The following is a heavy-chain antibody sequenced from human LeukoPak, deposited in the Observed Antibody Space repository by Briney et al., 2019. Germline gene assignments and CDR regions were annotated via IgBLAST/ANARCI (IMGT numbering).Heavy chain of an antibody. J-gene: IGHJ4*02. D-gene: IGHD3-3*01. CDR3: ARDLLRFLEWLSPFDY. Sequence: GASVKVSCKASGYTFTSYDINWVRQATGQGLEWMGWMNPNSGNTGYAQKFQGRVTITRNTSISTAYMELSSLRSDDTAVYYCARDLLRFLEWLSPFDYWGQGTLVTVSS. CDR1: GYTFTSYD. CDR2: MNPNSGNT. V-gene: IGHV1-8*03.